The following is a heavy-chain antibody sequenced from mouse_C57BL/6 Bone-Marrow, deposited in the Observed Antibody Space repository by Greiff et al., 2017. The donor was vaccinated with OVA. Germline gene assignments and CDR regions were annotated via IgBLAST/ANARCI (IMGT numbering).Heavy chain of an antibody. CDR3: ARYDYGDYFDY. Sequence: LVESGPELVRPGASVKISCKAPGYTFTSHWMHWVRQRPGQGLEWIGAIFPGSGGTYYNEKFKGKATLTVDTSSSTAYMQLSSLTSEDSAVYVCARYDYGDYFDYWGQGTTLTVSS. CDR1: GYTFTSHW. CDR2: IFPGSGGT. V-gene: IGHV1-56*01. J-gene: IGHJ2*01. D-gene: IGHD2-4*01.